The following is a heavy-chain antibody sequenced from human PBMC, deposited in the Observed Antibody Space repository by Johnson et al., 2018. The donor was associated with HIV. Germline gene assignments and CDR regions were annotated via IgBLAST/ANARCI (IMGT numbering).Heavy chain of an antibody. V-gene: IGHV3-15*01. CDR2: IKSKTDGGTT. J-gene: IGHJ3*02. Sequence: VQLVESGGGLVKPGGSLRLSCAASGFTFSNAWMSWVRQTPGKGLEWVGRIKSKTDGGTTDYAAPVKGRFTISRDDSKHTLYLQMNSLKTEDTAVYYCAKGLVAAALRWGGAFDIWGQGTMVTVSS. D-gene: IGHD2-2*01. CDR1: GFTFSNAW. CDR3: AKGLVAAALRWGGAFDI.